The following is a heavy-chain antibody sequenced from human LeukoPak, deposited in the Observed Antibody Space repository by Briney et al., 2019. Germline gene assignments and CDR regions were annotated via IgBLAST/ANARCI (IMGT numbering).Heavy chain of an antibody. CDR1: GGSISSSNW. CDR3: ARKSQKLLWFGELLSGDVAFDI. V-gene: IGHV4-4*02. Sequence: SETLSLTCTVSGGSISSSNWWSWVRQPPGKGLEWIGEIYHSGSTNYNPSLKSRVTISVDKSKNQFSLKLSSVIAADTAVYYCARKSQKLLWFGELLSGDVAFDIWGQGTMVTVSS. CDR2: IYHSGST. D-gene: IGHD3-10*01. J-gene: IGHJ3*02.